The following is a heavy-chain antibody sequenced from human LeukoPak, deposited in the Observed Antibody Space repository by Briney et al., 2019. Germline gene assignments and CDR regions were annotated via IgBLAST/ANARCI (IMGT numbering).Heavy chain of an antibody. V-gene: IGHV4-4*07. J-gene: IGHJ4*02. D-gene: IGHD2-2*01. Sequence: SETLSLTCTVSGGSVSRYYWSWIRQPAGKGLEWIGRIYTSGSTNYNPSLKSRVTMSVATSKNQSSLKLSSVPAADTAVYSCARHVGLPAAIPYYFDYWGQGTLVTVSS. CDR2: IYTSGST. CDR1: GGSVSRYY. CDR3: ARHVGLPAAIPYYFDY.